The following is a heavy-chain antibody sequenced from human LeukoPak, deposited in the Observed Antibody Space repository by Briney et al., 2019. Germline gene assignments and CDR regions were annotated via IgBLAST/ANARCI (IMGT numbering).Heavy chain of an antibody. CDR1: GGSFSGYY. J-gene: IGHJ6*02. CDR3: ARGDCSSTSCYNYYYYYGMDV. Sequence: PSETLSLTCAVYGGSFSGYYWSWIRQPPGKGLEWIGEINHSGSTNYNPSLKSRATISVDTSKNQFSLKLSSVTAADTAVYYCARGDCSSTSCYNYYYYYGMDVWGQGTTVTVSS. D-gene: IGHD2-2*02. V-gene: IGHV4-34*01. CDR2: INHSGST.